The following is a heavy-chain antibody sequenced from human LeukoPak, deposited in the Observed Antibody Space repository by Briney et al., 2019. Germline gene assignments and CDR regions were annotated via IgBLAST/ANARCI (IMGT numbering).Heavy chain of an antibody. CDR1: GGSISSSNYY. J-gene: IGHJ6*02. CDR2: IYYSGST. CDR3: ARQYSSSFGTTSV. V-gene: IGHV4-39*01. Sequence: PSETLSLTCTASGGSISSSNYYWGWIRQPPGKGLEWIGSIYYSGSTYYNPSLKSRVTISVDTSKNQFSLKLSSVTAADTAVYYCARQYSSSFGTTSVWGQGTTVTVSS. D-gene: IGHD6-6*01.